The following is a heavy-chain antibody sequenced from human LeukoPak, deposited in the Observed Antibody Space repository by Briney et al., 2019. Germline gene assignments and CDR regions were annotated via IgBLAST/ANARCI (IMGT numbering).Heavy chain of an antibody. V-gene: IGHV3-23*01. CDR1: GFTFSTYS. CDR2: ISASGGGT. CDR3: ARASDY. J-gene: IGHJ4*02. Sequence: GGSLRLSCAASGFTFSTYSMNWVRQAPGKGLEWVSSISASGGGTHYADSVKGRFTISRDNSKNTLYLQMNSLRAEDTAVYYCARASDYWGQGTLVTVSP.